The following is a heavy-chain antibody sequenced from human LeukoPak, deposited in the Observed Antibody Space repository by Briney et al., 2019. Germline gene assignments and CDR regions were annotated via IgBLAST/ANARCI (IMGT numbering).Heavy chain of an antibody. CDR3: AKDILRCGSYRPDAFDV. V-gene: IGHV3-30-3*01. CDR2: ISYDGSNK. J-gene: IGHJ3*01. CDR1: GFTFSSYA. D-gene: IGHD1-26*01. Sequence: PGGSLRLSCAASGFTFSSYAMHWVRQAPGKGLEWVAVISYDGSNKYYADSVKGRFTISRDNSKNTLYLQMNSLRAEDTAVYYCAKDILRCGSYRPDAFDVWGQGTMVTVSS.